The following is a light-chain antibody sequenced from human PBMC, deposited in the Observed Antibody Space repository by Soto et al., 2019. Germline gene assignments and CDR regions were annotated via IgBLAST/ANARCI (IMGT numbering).Light chain of an antibody. CDR3: QQLLSYPIT. Sequence: DIQMTQSPSSLSASVGDRVTITCRASQSISSYLNWYQQKPGXAPKLLMYAASSLQSWVPSRFSGSGSGTDFTLTISSLQPEDFATYYCQQLLSYPITFGQGTRLEIK. CDR2: AAS. CDR1: QSISSY. J-gene: IGKJ5*01. V-gene: IGKV1-39*01.